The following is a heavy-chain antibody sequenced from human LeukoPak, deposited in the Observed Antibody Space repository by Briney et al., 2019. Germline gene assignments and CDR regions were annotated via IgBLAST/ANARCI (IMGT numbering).Heavy chain of an antibody. D-gene: IGHD5-18*01. V-gene: IGHV4-61*02. J-gene: IGHJ4*02. CDR2: IYASGST. CDR1: GGSISSRTYS. CDR3: ARGLSGIPFDY. Sequence: SETLSLTCTVSGGSISSRTYSWNWIRQPAGKGLEWIGRIYASGSTNYNPSLKSRVTISVDTSKNQFSLKLSSVTAADTAVYYCARGLSGIPFDYWGQGTLVTVSS.